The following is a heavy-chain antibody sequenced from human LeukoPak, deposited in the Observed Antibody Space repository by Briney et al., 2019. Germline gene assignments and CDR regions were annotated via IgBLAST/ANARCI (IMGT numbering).Heavy chain of an antibody. D-gene: IGHD3-3*01. Sequence: GGSLRLSCAASGFTFSSYAMSWVRQAPGKGLEWVSGISGSGDNTYYADSVKGRFTISRDNAKNSLYLQMNSLRAEDTAVYYCARLHDDFWSGSDYWGQGTLVAVSS. CDR2: ISGSGDNT. J-gene: IGHJ4*02. CDR1: GFTFSSYA. V-gene: IGHV3-23*01. CDR3: ARLHDDFWSGSDY.